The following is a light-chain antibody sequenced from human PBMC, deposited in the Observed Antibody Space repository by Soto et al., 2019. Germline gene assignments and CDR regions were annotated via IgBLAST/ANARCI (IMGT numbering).Light chain of an antibody. CDR2: DAS. J-gene: IGKJ4*01. CDR3: QQYNSMLS. Sequence: DLQMTQSPSSLSASVGDRATIACQSSHDVSRNLNWFQQKPGEAPKLLIYDASNLERGVPSRFSGSGSGTDFTLTISSLQPEDVATYYCQQYNSMLSFGGGTEVEMK. V-gene: IGKV1-33*01. CDR1: HDVSRN.